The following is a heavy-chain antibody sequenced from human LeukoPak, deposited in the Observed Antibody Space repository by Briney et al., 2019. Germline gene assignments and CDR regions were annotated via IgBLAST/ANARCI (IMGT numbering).Heavy chain of an antibody. CDR2: ISYDGSNK. CDR3: ARDGRNCGGDCYSGFDP. Sequence: GGSLRLSCAASGFTFSSYGMHWVRQAPGKGLEWVAVISYDGSNKYYADSVKGRFTISRDNSKNTLYLQMNSLRAEDTAVYYCARDGRNCGGDCYSGFDPWGQGTLVTVSS. V-gene: IGHV3-30*03. CDR1: GFTFSSYG. D-gene: IGHD2-21*01. J-gene: IGHJ5*02.